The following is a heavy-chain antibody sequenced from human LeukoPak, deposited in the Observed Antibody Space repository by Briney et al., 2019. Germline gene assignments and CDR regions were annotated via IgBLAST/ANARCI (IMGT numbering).Heavy chain of an antibody. Sequence: PGESLKISCKGSGYSFTNYWIGWVRQMPGKSLEWMGIIYPGDSDTRYSPSFQGQVTISVDNSIGTAYLQWSSLEASDTAMYYCARDLGGNYGNFQHWGQGTLVTVSS. D-gene: IGHD4-23*01. CDR1: GYSFTNYW. V-gene: IGHV5-51*01. J-gene: IGHJ1*01. CDR2: IYPGDSDT. CDR3: ARDLGGNYGNFQH.